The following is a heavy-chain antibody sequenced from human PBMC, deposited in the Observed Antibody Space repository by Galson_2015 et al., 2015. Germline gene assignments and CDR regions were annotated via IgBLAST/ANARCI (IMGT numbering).Heavy chain of an antibody. J-gene: IGHJ3*02. V-gene: IGHV1-69*04. CDR3: ARDNAFDI. CDR2: IIPILGIA. CDR1: GGTFSSYP. Sequence: SVKVSCKASGGTFSSYPISWMRQAPGQGLEWMGRIIPILGIANYAQKFQGRVTITADKSTITAYMELSSLRSEDTAVYYCARDNAFDIWGQGTMVTVSS.